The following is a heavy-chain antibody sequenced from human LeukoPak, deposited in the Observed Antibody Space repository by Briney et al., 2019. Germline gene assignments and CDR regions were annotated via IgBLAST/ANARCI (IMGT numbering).Heavy chain of an antibody. J-gene: IGHJ4*02. D-gene: IGHD2-2*01. CDR1: GFTFGSYG. CDR2: VSGSAFST. Sequence: PGGSLRLSCAASGFTFGSYGMSWVRQAPGKGLEWVSTVSGSAFSTYYADSVKGRFTISRDNSKNTLYLQMNSLRAEDTAVYYCAKDPPAAGDYWGQGTLVTVSS. CDR3: AKDPPAAGDY. V-gene: IGHV3-23*01.